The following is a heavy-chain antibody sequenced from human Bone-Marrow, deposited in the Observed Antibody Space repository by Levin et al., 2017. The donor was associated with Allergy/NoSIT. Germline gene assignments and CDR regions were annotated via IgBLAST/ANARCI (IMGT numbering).Heavy chain of an antibody. Sequence: NTSETLSLICTVSGGSISSSSYYWGWIRQPPGKGLEWIGSIYYSGSAYYNPSLRSRATIYVDKSKNQFSLRLSSVTAADTAVYFCARQSYGDYDFRVYYFDYWGQGTLVTVSS. D-gene: IGHD4-17*01. J-gene: IGHJ4*02. CDR3: ARQSYGDYDFRVYYFDY. V-gene: IGHV4-39*01. CDR1: GGSISSSSYY. CDR2: IYYSGSA.